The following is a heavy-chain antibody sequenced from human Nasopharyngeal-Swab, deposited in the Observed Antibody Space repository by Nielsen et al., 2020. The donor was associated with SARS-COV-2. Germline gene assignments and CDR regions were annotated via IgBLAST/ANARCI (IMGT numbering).Heavy chain of an antibody. D-gene: IGHD1-26*01. CDR1: GGSISSYY. CDR3: AKYSGSSTYDAFDI. CDR2: IYHSGST. V-gene: IGHV4-59*04. Sequence: SETLSLTCTVSGGSISSYYWGWIRQTPGKGLEWIGSIYHSGSTYCNPSLKSRVTISVDTSKNQFSLKLSSVTAADTAVYYCAKYSGSSTYDAFDIWGQGTMVTVSS. J-gene: IGHJ3*02.